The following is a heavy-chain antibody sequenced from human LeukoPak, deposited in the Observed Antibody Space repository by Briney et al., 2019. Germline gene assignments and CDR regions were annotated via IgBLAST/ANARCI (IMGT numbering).Heavy chain of an antibody. CDR2: IYYSGST. Sequence: SETLSLTCTVSGGSISSGSYYWGWIRQPPGKELEWIGSIYYSGSTYYNPSLKSRVTISVDTSKNQFSLKLSSVTAADTAVYYCARGGIAASWTHWGQGTLVTVSS. J-gene: IGHJ4*02. V-gene: IGHV4-39*01. CDR1: GGSISSGSYY. D-gene: IGHD6-13*01. CDR3: ARGGIAASWTH.